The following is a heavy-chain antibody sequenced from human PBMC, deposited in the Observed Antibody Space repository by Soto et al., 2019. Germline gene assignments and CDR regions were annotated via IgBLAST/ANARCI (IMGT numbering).Heavy chain of an antibody. D-gene: IGHD3-22*01. V-gene: IGHV3-15*01. CDR1: GFTFSNAW. CDR3: TTESAGSGYWFYFDY. CDR2: IKSKTDGGTT. Sequence: EVQLVESGGGLVKPGGALRLSCAASGFTFSNAWMSWVRQAPGKGLEWVGRIKSKTDGGTTDYAAPVKGRFTISRDDSKNTLYLQMNSLKTEDTAVYYCTTESAGSGYWFYFDYWGQGTLVTVSS. J-gene: IGHJ4*02.